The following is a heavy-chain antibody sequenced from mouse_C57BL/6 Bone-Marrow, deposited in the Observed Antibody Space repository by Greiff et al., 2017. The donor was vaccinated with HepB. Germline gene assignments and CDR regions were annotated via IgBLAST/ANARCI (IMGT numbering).Heavy chain of an antibody. V-gene: IGHV2-2*01. J-gene: IGHJ2*01. D-gene: IGHD4-1*01. Sequence: VKLQESGPGLVQPSQSLSITCTVSGFSLTSYGVHWVRQSPGKGLEWLGVIWSGGSTDYNAAFISRLSISKDNSKSQVFFKMNSLQADDTAIYYCAKLTGRGGYYFDYWGQGTTLTVSS. CDR3: AKLTGRGGYYFDY. CDR1: GFSLTSYG. CDR2: IWSGGST.